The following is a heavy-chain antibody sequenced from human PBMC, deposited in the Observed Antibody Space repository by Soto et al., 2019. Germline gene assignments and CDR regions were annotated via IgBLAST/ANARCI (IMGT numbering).Heavy chain of an antibody. Sequence: QVQLAQSGAEVKQPGSSVKVSCKASGGTFSSYAISWVRQAPGQGLEWMGGIIPISGTANHVQKFQGRVTITADESTSTSYIEGRSLRSEATAAYSCASSKSRRTILEIYYYFSYGMDVWGQGTRVTVSS. V-gene: IGHV1-69*01. CDR2: IIPISGTA. CDR1: GGTFSSYA. CDR3: ASSKSRRTILEIYYYFSYGMDV. D-gene: IGHD2-2*01. J-gene: IGHJ6*02.